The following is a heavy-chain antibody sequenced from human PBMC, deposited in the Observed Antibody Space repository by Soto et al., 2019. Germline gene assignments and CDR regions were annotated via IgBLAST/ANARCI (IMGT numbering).Heavy chain of an antibody. V-gene: IGHV4-59*01. CDR1: GGSISRYY. CDR3: ARGTFGVVKD. Sequence: QVPLQESGPGLVKPSETLSLTCTVSGGSISRYYWSWIRQSPGKGLEWIGYMYYSGSTNYNPSLKSRVTISIDTSRNQFSLKLSSVTAADTAVYYCARGTFGVVKDWGQGTLVTVSS. D-gene: IGHD3-3*01. J-gene: IGHJ4*02. CDR2: MYYSGST.